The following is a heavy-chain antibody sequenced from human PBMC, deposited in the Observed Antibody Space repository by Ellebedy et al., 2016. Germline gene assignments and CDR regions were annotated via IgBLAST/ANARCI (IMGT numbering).Heavy chain of an antibody. CDR3: ARGEGPGEYYYDSRTDY. CDR2: IWYDGSNK. D-gene: IGHD3-22*01. J-gene: IGHJ4*02. V-gene: IGHV3-33*08. Sequence: GGSLRLSCAASGFSFSSYGMHWVRQAPGKGLEWVAVIWYDGSNKYYADSVKGRFTISRDNSKNTLYLQMNSLRAEDTAVYYCARGEGPGEYYYDSRTDYWGQGTLVTVSS. CDR1: GFSFSSYG.